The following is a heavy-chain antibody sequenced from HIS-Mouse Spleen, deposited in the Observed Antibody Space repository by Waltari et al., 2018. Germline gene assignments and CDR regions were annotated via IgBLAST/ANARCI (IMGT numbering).Heavy chain of an antibody. CDR3: ARIAEGYSSGWYAFDY. Sequence: QVTLRESGPALVKPTQTLTLTCTFSGFSLSTSGMCVSWIRQPPGKALEWLARMAWDDDKYYSTSLKTRLTISKDTSKNQVVLTMTNMDPVDTATYYCARIAEGYSSGWYAFDYWGQGTLVTVSS. CDR2: MAWDDDK. D-gene: IGHD6-19*01. V-gene: IGHV2-70*15. J-gene: IGHJ4*02. CDR1: GFSLSTSGMC.